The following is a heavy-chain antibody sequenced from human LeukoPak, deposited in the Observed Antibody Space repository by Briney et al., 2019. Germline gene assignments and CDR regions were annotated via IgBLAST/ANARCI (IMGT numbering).Heavy chain of an antibody. V-gene: IGHV4-38-2*01. J-gene: IGHJ6*03. Sequence: SETLSLTSAVSGYSISSGYYWGWIRQPPGKGLEWIGTIYQSGSTFYNPSLKTRVTISVDTSKNQFSLTLSSVTAADTAVYYCARIFGSGNENYFYYMDVWGKGTTVTVSS. CDR1: GYSISSGYY. CDR3: ARIFGSGNENYFYYMDV. CDR2: IYQSGST. D-gene: IGHD3-10*01.